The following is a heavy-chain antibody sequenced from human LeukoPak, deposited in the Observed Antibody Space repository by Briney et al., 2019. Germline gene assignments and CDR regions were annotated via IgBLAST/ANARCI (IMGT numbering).Heavy chain of an antibody. D-gene: IGHD6-25*01. CDR2: IYYSGST. CDR1: GGSISSYY. Sequence: PSETLSLTCTVSGGSISSYYWSWIRQPPGKGLKWIGYIYYSGSTNYNPSLKSRVTISVDTSKNQFSLKLSSVTAADTAVYYCARDHPSGGLGHWFDPWGQGTLVTVSS. CDR3: ARDHPSGGLGHWFDP. J-gene: IGHJ5*02. V-gene: IGHV4-59*01.